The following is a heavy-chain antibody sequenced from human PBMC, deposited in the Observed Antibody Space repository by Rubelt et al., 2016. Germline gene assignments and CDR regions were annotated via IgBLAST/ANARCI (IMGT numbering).Heavy chain of an antibody. V-gene: IGHV4-34*01. CDR2: GST. Sequence: GSTNYNPSLKSRVTISVDTSKNQFSLKLSSVTAADTAVYYCARGRNDSSGYYPYYFDYWGQGTLVTVSS. J-gene: IGHJ4*02. CDR3: ARGRNDSSGYYPYYFDY. D-gene: IGHD3-22*01.